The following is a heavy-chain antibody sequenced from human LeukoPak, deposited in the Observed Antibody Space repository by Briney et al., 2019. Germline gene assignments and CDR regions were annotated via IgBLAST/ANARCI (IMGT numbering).Heavy chain of an antibody. V-gene: IGHV3-23*01. J-gene: IGHJ4*02. CDR3: ASVGVRGLLFSDY. CDR1: GFTFSSYA. Sequence: GGSLRLSCAASGFTFSSYAMSWVRQAPGKGLEWVSAISGSGGSTYYADSVKGRFTISRDNSKNTLYLQMNSLRAEDTAVYYCASVGVRGLLFSDYWGQGTLVTGSS. D-gene: IGHD3-10*01. CDR2: ISGSGGST.